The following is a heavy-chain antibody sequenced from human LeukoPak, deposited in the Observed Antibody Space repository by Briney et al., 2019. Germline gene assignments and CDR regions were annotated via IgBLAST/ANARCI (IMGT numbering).Heavy chain of an antibody. J-gene: IGHJ3*02. CDR3: ATDPPWENDALDI. V-gene: IGHV3-7*01. D-gene: IGHD1-26*01. Sequence: GGSLRLSCAASGFTFSSYWMSWVRQAPGKGLEWVANIKQDGSEKYYVDSVKGRFTISRDNAKNSLYLQMNSLRAEDTAVYYCATDPPWENDALDIWGQGTMVTVSS. CDR2: IKQDGSEK. CDR1: GFTFSSYW.